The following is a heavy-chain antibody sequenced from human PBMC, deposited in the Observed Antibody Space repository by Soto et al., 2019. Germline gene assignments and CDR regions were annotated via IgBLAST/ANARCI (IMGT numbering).Heavy chain of an antibody. CDR2: IYYSGST. CDR3: ARDSSYSSGYFDY. Sequence: SETLSLTCTVSGGSISSGGYYWSWIRQHPGKGLEWIGYIYYSGSTYYNPSLKSRVTISVDTSKKQFSLKLSSVTAADTAVYYCARDSSYSSGYFDYWGQGTLVTVSS. V-gene: IGHV4-31*03. J-gene: IGHJ4*02. D-gene: IGHD3-22*01. CDR1: GGSISSGGYY.